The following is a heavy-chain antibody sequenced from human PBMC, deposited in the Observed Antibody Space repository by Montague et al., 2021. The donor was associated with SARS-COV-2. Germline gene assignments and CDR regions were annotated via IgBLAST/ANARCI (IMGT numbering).Heavy chain of an antibody. J-gene: IGHJ1*01. CDR3: ARVGTGYSSNLPSYFQH. Sequence: SETLSLTCTVSDDSFSHYFWSWIRQPPGKGLEWIGNIYNRGTTNYNPALKSRVSLSIDKSKNQLSLNLTPVTAADTAVYYCARVGTGYSSNLPSYFQHWGLGTLVTVSS. V-gene: IGHV4-59*01. CDR1: DDSFSHYF. D-gene: IGHD6-13*01. CDR2: IYNRGTT.